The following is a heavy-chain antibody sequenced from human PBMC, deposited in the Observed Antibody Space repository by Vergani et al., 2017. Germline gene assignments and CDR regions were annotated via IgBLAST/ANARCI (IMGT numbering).Heavy chain of an antibody. CDR3: ARGTDYYGSGSYYREGDY. CDR1: GGSISSGSYY. J-gene: IGHJ4*02. D-gene: IGHD3-10*01. Sequence: QVQLQESGPGLVKPSQTLSLTCTVSGGSISSGSYYWSWLRQPAGKGLEWIGRIYTSGSTNYNPSLKSRVTISVDTSKNQFSLKLSSVTAADTAVYYCARGTDYYGSGSYYREGDYWGQGTLVTVSS. V-gene: IGHV4-61*02. CDR2: IYTSGST.